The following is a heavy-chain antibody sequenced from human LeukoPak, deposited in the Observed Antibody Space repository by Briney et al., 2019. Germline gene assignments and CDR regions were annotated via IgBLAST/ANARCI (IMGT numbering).Heavy chain of an antibody. J-gene: IGHJ5*02. CDR3: ARLVLIGATGNWFDP. D-gene: IGHD1-26*01. CDR1: GYSFTSYW. V-gene: IGHV5-51*01. CDR2: IYPGDSDT. Sequence: GESLKISCQGSGYSFTSYWIAWVRQMPGKGLEWMGIIYPGDSDTRYSPSFQGQVTISADKSINTAYLQWSSLKASDTAMYYCARLVLIGATGNWFDPWGQGTLVTVSS.